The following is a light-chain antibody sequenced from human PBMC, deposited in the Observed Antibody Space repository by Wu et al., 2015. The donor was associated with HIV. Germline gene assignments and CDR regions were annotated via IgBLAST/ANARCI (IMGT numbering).Light chain of an antibody. J-gene: IGKJ1*01. Sequence: EIVMTQFPATLSVSPGERATLSCRASQSVSSNLAWYQQKPGQSPRLLIYGASTRATGIPARFSGSGSGTEFTLTISSLQSEDFVVYYCQQYNNYMWTFGQGTKVE. CDR2: GAS. V-gene: IGKV3-15*01. CDR1: QSVSSN. CDR3: QQYNNYMWT.